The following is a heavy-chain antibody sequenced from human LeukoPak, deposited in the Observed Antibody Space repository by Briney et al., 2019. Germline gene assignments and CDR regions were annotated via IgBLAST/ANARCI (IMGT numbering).Heavy chain of an antibody. Sequence: PSETLSLTCTVSGGSISSYYWSWIRQPAGKGLEWIGRIYTSGSTNYNPSLKSRVTMSVDTSKNQFSLKLSSVTAADTAVYYCAREPRYYYDSSGSLARRDFDYWGQGTLVTVSS. D-gene: IGHD3-22*01. CDR3: AREPRYYYDSSGSLARRDFDY. J-gene: IGHJ4*02. CDR2: IYTSGST. CDR1: GGSISSYY. V-gene: IGHV4-4*07.